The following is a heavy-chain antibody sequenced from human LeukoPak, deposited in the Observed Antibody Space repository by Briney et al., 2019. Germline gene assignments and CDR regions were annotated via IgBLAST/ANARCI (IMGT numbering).Heavy chain of an antibody. CDR2: MNPNSGNT. CDR1: GYTFTSYD. V-gene: IGHV1-8*01. CDR3: AKPAEPYYYYYMDV. J-gene: IGHJ6*03. D-gene: IGHD1-14*01. Sequence: ASVKVSCKTSGYTFTSYDINWVRQATGQGLEWMGWMNPNSGNTGYAQKFQGRVTMTRNTSISTAYMELSSLRSEDTAVYYCAKPAEPYYYYYMDVWGKGTTVTVSS.